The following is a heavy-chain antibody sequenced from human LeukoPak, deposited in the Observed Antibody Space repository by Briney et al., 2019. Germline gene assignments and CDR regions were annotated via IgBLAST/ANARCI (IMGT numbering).Heavy chain of an antibody. CDR1: GGSISSSGYH. CDR2: ISYSGST. V-gene: IGHV4-39*01. CDR3: ARRLDVAGGWFDL. D-gene: IGHD6-19*01. Sequence: SETLSLTCTVSGGSISSSGYHWGWIRQAPGQGLEWIGTISYSGSTYHNPSLKSRVSISVDSSKNQFSLRLSSVTAADTAVYYCARRLDVAGGWFDLWGQGTLVTVSS. J-gene: IGHJ5*02.